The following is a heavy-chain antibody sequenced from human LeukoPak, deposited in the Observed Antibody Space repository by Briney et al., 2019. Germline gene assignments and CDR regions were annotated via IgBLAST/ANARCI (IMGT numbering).Heavy chain of an antibody. Sequence: PSETLSLTCTVSGGSISSGGYYWSWIRQHPGKGLEWIGYIYYSGSTNYNPSLKSRVTISVDKSKNQFSLKLSSVTAADTAVYYCARISPVEIDYWGQGTLVTVSS. CDR2: IYYSGST. D-gene: IGHD6-19*01. CDR3: ARISPVEIDY. J-gene: IGHJ4*02. CDR1: GGSISSGGYY. V-gene: IGHV4-31*03.